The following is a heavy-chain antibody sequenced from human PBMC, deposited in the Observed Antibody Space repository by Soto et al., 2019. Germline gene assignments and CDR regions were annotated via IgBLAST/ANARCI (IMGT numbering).Heavy chain of an antibody. V-gene: IGHV3-7*03. D-gene: IGHD1-26*01. J-gene: IGHJ4*02. Sequence: PGGSLRLSCAASGFTFSSYCIILFRHSPVKGLEWVANINHDGSEIYYVDSVKGHFTISRDNAKNSLYLQMNSLRAEDTAVYYCARIRYSGSYFFDSWGQGTLVTVSS. CDR2: INHDGSEI. CDR1: GFTFSSYC. CDR3: ARIRYSGSYFFDS.